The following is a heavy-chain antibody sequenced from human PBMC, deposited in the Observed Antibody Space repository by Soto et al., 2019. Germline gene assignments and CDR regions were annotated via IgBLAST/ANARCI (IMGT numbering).Heavy chain of an antibody. D-gene: IGHD6-13*01. CDR1: GFSLSTSGVG. J-gene: IGHJ6*02. CDR2: IYWDDDK. CDR3: ALPQLVSSSWGMDV. V-gene: IGHV2-5*02. Sequence: QITLKESGPTLVKPTQTLTLTCTFSGFSLSTSGVGVGWIRQPPGKALEWLALIYWDDDKRYSPSMKSRRTIPKDTPKTQVVLTMPNMDPVDTATYYCALPQLVSSSWGMDVWGQGTTVTVSS.